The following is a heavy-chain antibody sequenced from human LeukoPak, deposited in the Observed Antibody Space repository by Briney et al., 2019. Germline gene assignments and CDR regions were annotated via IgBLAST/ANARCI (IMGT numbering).Heavy chain of an antibody. J-gene: IGHJ4*02. D-gene: IGHD6-19*01. CDR2: IYYSGST. V-gene: IGHV4-59*01. Sequence: TSETLSLTCTVSGGSISSYYWSWIRQPPGKGLEWIGYIYYSGSTNYNPSLKSRVSISVDTSKNQFSLKLGSVTAADTAVYYYARRMPAGTVDYWGQGTLVTVSS. CDR3: ARRMPAGTVDY. CDR1: GGSISSYY.